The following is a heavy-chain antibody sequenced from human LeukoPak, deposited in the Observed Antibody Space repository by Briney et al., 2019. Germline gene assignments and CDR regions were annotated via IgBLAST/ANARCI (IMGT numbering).Heavy chain of an antibody. J-gene: IGHJ4*02. Sequence: PSETLSLTCTVSGGSISGKFWSWIRQAAGAGLECIGRIYISGSTNYNPSLKSRVTMSVDTSKKQFSLRLSSVTAADTAVYYCARSLRSYNSSCYEENQGFPDNWGQGTLVTVSS. CDR2: IYISGST. CDR3: ARSLRSYNSSCYEENQGFPDN. CDR1: GGSISGKF. V-gene: IGHV4-4*07. D-gene: IGHD2-2*01.